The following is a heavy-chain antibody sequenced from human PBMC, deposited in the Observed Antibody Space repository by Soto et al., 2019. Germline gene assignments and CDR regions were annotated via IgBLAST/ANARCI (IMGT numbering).Heavy chain of an antibody. D-gene: IGHD1-26*01. Sequence: SETLSLTCAVSGGSISSGGYSWSWIRQPPGKGLEYIGYIYYTGSTNYNPSLKSRVIISVDTSKNQFSLKLSSVTAADTAVYYCAKDGRGTYADSWGQGILVTVSS. CDR1: GGSISSGGYS. CDR2: IYYTGST. CDR3: AKDGRGTYADS. J-gene: IGHJ4*02. V-gene: IGHV4-61*08.